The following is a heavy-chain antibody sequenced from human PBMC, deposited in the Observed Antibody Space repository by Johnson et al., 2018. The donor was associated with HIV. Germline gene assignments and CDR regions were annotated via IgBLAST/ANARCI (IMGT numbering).Heavy chain of an antibody. Sequence: QVQLVESGGGLVKPGGSLRLSCAASGFTFSDYYMSWIRQAPGTGLEWVSYISGSGGSTYYADSVKGRFTISRDNSKNTLYLQMNSLRAEDTAVYYCAKDPYSRKDAFDIWGQGTMVTVSS. CDR2: ISGSGGST. CDR3: AKDPYSRKDAFDI. V-gene: IGHV3-11*01. D-gene: IGHD1-14*01. CDR1: GFTFSDYY. J-gene: IGHJ3*02.